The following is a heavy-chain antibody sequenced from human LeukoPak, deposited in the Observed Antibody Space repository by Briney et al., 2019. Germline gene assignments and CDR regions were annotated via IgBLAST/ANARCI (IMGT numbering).Heavy chain of an antibody. V-gene: IGHV4-4*07. CDR2: IYTSGST. CDR1: GGSISSYY. J-gene: IGHJ6*03. D-gene: IGHD3-22*01. CDR3: ARVFNPFTHYYDSSGYYYYYMDV. Sequence: SETLSLTCTVSGGSISSYYWSWIRQPAGKGLEWIGRIYTSGSTNYNPSLKSRVTMSVDTSKNQFSLKLSSVTAADTAVYYCARVFNPFTHYYDSSGYYYYYMDVWGKGTTVTVSS.